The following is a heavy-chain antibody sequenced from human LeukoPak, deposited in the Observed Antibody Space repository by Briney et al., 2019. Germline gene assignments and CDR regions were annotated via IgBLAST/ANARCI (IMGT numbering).Heavy chain of an antibody. CDR2: ISAYNGNT. CDR1: GYTFTSYD. V-gene: IGHV1-18*01. D-gene: IGHD4-23*01. Sequence: ASVKVSCKASGYTFTSYDFSWVRQAPGQGLEWMGWISAYNGNTNYAQILQGRLTMTTDTFTSTAYMELRSLRSDDTAVYYCARQGYGGNSQGAADYWGQGTLVTVSS. CDR3: ARQGYGGNSQGAADY. J-gene: IGHJ4*02.